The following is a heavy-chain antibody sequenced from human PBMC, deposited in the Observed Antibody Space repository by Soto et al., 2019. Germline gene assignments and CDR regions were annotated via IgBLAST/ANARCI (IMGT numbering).Heavy chain of an antibody. CDR2: VSTTSSYI. Sequence: EVQLVESGGGLVQPGGSLRLSCAASGFSLSSYTMHWVRQAPGKGLEWVSLVSTTSSYINYADSVKGRFTISRDNARNSLYLQMNSLRAEDTAVYYCARETPLDPDYGDNPFSDYWGQGTLVTVSS. V-gene: IGHV3-21*01. J-gene: IGHJ4*02. CDR3: ARETPLDPDYGDNPFSDY. D-gene: IGHD4-17*01. CDR1: GFSLSSYT.